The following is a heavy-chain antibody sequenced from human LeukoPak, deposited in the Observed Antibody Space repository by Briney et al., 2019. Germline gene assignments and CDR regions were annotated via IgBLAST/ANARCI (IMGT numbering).Heavy chain of an antibody. D-gene: IGHD3-22*01. CDR2: ISSSGSYI. J-gene: IGHJ4*02. CDR3: ARQGLYYDSSGGVDY. Sequence: GGSLRLSCAASRFTFSDYSMNWVRQAPGKGLEWVSTISSSGSYIFYAASVKGRFTISRDNAKNSLYLQMNSLRAEDTAVYYCARQGLYYDSSGGVDYWGQGTLVTVSS. CDR1: RFTFSDYS. V-gene: IGHV3-21*04.